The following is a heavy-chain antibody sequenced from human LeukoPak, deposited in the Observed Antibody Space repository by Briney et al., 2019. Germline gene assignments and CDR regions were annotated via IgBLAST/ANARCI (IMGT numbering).Heavy chain of an antibody. V-gene: IGHV3-21*06. CDR1: GFIFSGYS. J-gene: IGHJ6*02. D-gene: IGHD5-24*01. CDR3: ARDRAVKARIGGMDV. Sequence: TGGSLRLSCAASGFIFSGYSMNWVRQAPGKGLEWVSYISESSSHKYDADSVKGRFTISRDNAKNSLYLQMNSLRVEDTGIYYCARDRAVKARIGGMDVWGLGTTVIVSS. CDR2: ISESSSHK.